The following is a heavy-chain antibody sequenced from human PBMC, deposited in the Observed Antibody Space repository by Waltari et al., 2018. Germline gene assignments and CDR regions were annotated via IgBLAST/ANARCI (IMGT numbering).Heavy chain of an antibody. D-gene: IGHD3-10*01. CDR2: IKFDGTGE. V-gene: IGHV3-7*03. Sequence: LRLSCVASGFPLRMYSMTWVRQAPGKGLEWVANIKFDGTGEYYVDSVRGRFTISRDNTKNSLYLQMNRLRDDDTAVYYCVRGSADFVRFWDSWGQGTLVTVSS. CDR1: GFPLRMYS. J-gene: IGHJ4*02. CDR3: VRGSADFVRFWDS.